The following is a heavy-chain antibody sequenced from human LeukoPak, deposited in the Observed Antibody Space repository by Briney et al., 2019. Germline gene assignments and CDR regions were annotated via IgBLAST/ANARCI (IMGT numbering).Heavy chain of an antibody. V-gene: IGHV3-15*01. D-gene: IGHD1/OR15-1a*01. CDR2: LKSKGSGETT. Sequence: GGSLRLSCAASGFYFRDAWMSWVRQAPGEGLEWVGRLKSKGSGETTDYAAPVEGRFTISRDDSKNTLYLQMNSLKIEDTAVYFCSWEQDASFGRRLENWGQGTLVTVSS. J-gene: IGHJ4*02. CDR3: SWEQDASFGRRLEN. CDR1: GFYFRDAW.